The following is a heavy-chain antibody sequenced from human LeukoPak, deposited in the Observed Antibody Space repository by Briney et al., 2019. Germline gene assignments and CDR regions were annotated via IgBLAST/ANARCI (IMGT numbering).Heavy chain of an antibody. CDR3: AKDSSDYYFDY. CDR1: GFIFSSYG. J-gene: IGHJ4*02. V-gene: IGHV3-30*02. D-gene: IGHD3-22*01. Sequence: GGSLRLSCAASGFIFSSYGMHWVRQAPGKGLEWVAFIRYDGSNKYYADSVKGRFTISRDNSKNTLYVQLNSLRPDDTAVYYCAKDSSDYYFDYWGQGTLVTVSS. CDR2: IRYDGSNK.